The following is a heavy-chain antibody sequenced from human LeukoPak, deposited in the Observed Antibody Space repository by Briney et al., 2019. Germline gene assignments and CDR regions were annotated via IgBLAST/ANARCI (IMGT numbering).Heavy chain of an antibody. Sequence: PSETLSLTCTVSGYSISSGYYWGWVRQPPGKALEWIGNIFYSGSTYYSPSLKSRVTISLDTSRNQFSLKLNSVTAADTAVYYCARGGWARYDILTGHRGGWFDPWGQGTLVTVSS. D-gene: IGHD3-9*01. CDR2: IFYSGST. J-gene: IGHJ5*02. CDR3: ARGGWARYDILTGHRGGWFDP. CDR1: GYSISSGYY. V-gene: IGHV4-38-2*02.